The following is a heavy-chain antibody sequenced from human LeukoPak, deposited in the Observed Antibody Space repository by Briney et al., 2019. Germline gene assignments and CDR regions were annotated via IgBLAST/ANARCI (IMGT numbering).Heavy chain of an antibody. Sequence: ASVKVSCKASGYTFTSDDINWVRQATGQGLEWMGWMNPNSGNTGYAQKFQGGVTMTRNTSISTAYMELSNLRSEDTAVYYCARRTHYYYMDVWGKGTTVTVSS. CDR3: ARRTHYYYMDV. V-gene: IGHV1-8*01. CDR2: MNPNSGNT. CDR1: GYTFTSDD. J-gene: IGHJ6*03.